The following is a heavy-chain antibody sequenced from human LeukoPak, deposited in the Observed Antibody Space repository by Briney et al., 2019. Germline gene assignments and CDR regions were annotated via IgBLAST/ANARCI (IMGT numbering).Heavy chain of an antibody. CDR2: ISSSSSYI. CDR1: GFTFSSYR. V-gene: IGHV3-21*01. J-gene: IGHJ6*03. Sequence: GGSLRLSCAASGFTFSSYRMNWVRQAPGKGLEWVSSISSSSSYIYYADSVKGRFTISRDNAKKSLYLQMYSLRAEDTAVYYCARDGDTVLTRGYYYYMDVWGKGTTVTVSS. D-gene: IGHD4-23*01. CDR3: ARDGDTVLTRGYYYYMDV.